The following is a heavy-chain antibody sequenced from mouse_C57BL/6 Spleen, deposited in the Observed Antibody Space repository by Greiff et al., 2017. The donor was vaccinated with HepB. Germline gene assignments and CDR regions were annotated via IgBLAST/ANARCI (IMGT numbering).Heavy chain of an antibody. V-gene: IGHV1-81*01. Sequence: VQLQQSGAELARPGASVKLSCKASGYTFTSYGISWVKQRTGQGLEWIGEIYPRSGNTYYNEKYKGKATLTAVKSSSTAYMELRSLTSEDSAVYFCAREEGNWDEDYAMDYWGQGTSVTVSS. CDR1: GYTFTSYG. CDR3: AREEGNWDEDYAMDY. CDR2: IYPRSGNT. D-gene: IGHD4-1*01. J-gene: IGHJ4*01.